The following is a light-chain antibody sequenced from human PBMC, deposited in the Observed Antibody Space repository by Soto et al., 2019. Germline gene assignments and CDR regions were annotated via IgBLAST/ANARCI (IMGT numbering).Light chain of an antibody. CDR2: GAS. Sequence: EFVLTQSPAILSLSPGARATLSCRATQSVRSGYLAWYQQKRGQAPRLLIYGASSRATCIPDRFSGRGSGTDFTFTIPRLEPEDFGVYYCQQYGNPTSITFGQGTRLEIK. CDR3: QQYGNPTSIT. J-gene: IGKJ5*01. V-gene: IGKV3-20*01. CDR1: QSVRSGY.